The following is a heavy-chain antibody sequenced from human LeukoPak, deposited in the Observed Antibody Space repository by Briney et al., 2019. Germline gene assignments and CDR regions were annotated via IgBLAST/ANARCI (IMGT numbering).Heavy chain of an antibody. CDR3: ARGEGEQLVPNIYYYYGMDV. Sequence: ASVKVSCKASGYTFTSYYMHWVRQAPGQGLEWMGIINPSGGSTSYAQKFQGRVTMTRDTSTSTVYRELSSLRSEDTAVYYCARGEGEQLVPNIYYYYGMDVWGQGTTVTVSS. J-gene: IGHJ6*02. CDR1: GYTFTSYY. D-gene: IGHD6-6*01. CDR2: INPSGGST. V-gene: IGHV1-46*01.